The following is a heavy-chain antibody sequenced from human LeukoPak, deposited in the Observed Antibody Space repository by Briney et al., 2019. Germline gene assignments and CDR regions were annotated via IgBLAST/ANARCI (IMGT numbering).Heavy chain of an antibody. CDR2: ISGSGGST. CDR1: GFTFSSYA. D-gene: IGHD3-9*01. CDR3: ARVNGYYDILTGYYNLGYFDY. Sequence: GGSLRLSCAASGFTFSSYAMSWVRQAPGKGLEWVSAISGSGGSTYYADSVKGRFTISRDNSKNTLYLQMNSLRAEDTAVYYCARVNGYYDILTGYYNLGYFDYWGQGTLVTVSS. J-gene: IGHJ4*02. V-gene: IGHV3-23*01.